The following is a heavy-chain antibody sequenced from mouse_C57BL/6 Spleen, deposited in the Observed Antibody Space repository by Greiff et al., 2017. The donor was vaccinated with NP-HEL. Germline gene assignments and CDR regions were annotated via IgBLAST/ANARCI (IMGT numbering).Heavy chain of an antibody. Sequence: QVQLQQSGPELVKPGASVKISCKASGYAFSSSWMNWVKQRPGKGLEWIGRIYPGDGDTNYNGKFKGKATLTADKSSSTAYMQLSSLTSEDSAVYFCARSAYDYDVAAWFAYWGQGTLVTVSA. CDR2: IYPGDGDT. D-gene: IGHD2-4*01. V-gene: IGHV1-82*01. CDR1: GYAFSSSW. J-gene: IGHJ3*01. CDR3: ARSAYDYDVAAWFAY.